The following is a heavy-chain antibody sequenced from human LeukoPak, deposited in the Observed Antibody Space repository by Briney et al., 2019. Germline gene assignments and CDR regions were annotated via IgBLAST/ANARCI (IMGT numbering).Heavy chain of an antibody. CDR2: ISDSGSP. J-gene: IGHJ4*02. CDR3: ARHADGGVFIKTYFFDS. CDR1: GASVSNYY. Sequence: SETLSLTCSVSGASVSNYYWSWFRQTPGKGLEWIGHISDSGSPTCNPSLKSRVTISEDMSKNQISLNLRSVTAADTAVYYCARHADGGVFIKTYFFDSWGQGFLVSVSS. V-gene: IGHV4-59*08. D-gene: IGHD3-16*01.